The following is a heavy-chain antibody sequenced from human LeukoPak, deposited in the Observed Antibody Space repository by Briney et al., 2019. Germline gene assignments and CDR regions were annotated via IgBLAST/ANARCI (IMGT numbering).Heavy chain of an antibody. J-gene: IGHJ6*02. Sequence: SETLSLTCTVSGGSIRSSYYYRGWIRQPPGKGLEWIGSIYDSGSTYYNPSLKSRLTISVDTSNNQFSLKLSSVTAADTAVYYCARGKRSRRLSNDRPYYYYGMDVWGQGTMVTVSS. V-gene: IGHV4-39*07. D-gene: IGHD2-8*01. CDR1: GGSIRSSYYY. CDR3: ARGKRSRRLSNDRPYYYYGMDV. CDR2: IYDSGST.